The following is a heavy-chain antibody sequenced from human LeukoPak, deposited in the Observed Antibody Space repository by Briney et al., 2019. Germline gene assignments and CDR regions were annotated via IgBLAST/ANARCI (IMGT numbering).Heavy chain of an antibody. J-gene: IGHJ4*02. CDR3: ARGYCSGGSCYPFDY. V-gene: IGHV4-39*01. D-gene: IGHD2-15*01. Sequence: SETLSLTCTVSGGSISSSSYYWGWIRQPPGKGLEWIGSIYYSGSTYYNPSLKSRVTISVDTSKNQFSLNLSSVTAADTAVYYCARGYCSGGSCYPFDYWGQGTLVTVSS. CDR1: GGSISSSSYY. CDR2: IYYSGST.